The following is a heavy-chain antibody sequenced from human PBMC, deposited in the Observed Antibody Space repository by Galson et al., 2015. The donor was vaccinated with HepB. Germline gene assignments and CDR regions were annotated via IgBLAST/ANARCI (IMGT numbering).Heavy chain of an antibody. CDR2: ISSSSAFI. CDR3: ATDYFGSGSYYTIDY. V-gene: IGHV3-21*01. Sequence: SLRLSCAVSGFIFSNYGMHWVRQAPGKGLEWVSSISSSSAFIYYADSVRGRFTISRDNAKNSLFLQMNSLRVEDTAVYYCATDYFGSGSYYTIDYWGRGTLVTVSS. CDR1: GFIFSNYG. J-gene: IGHJ4*02. D-gene: IGHD3-10*01.